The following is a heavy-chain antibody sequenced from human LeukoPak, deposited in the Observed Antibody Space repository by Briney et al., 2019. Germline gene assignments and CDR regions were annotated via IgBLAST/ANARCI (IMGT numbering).Heavy chain of an antibody. D-gene: IGHD3-10*01. CDR3: AGGEFGELKY. V-gene: IGHV3-53*01. CDR2: IYSGGRT. J-gene: IGHJ4*02. CDR1: GFTVSNSY. Sequence: GGSLRLSCAASGFTVSNSYMNWVRQAPGKGLEWVSVIYSGGRTNYAESVKGRFTISRDNSKNTLYLQMNSLRADDTAVYYCAGGEFGELKYWGQGTLVTVSS.